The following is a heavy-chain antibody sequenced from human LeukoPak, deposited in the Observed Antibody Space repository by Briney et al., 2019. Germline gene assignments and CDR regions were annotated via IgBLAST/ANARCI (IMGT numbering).Heavy chain of an antibody. J-gene: IGHJ5*01. CDR3: AQDSLTREANCFDP. V-gene: IGHV3-23*01. Sequence: PGGSLRLSCAASGFTFSSYAMTWVRQAPGKGLEWGSAISYDRGNIYYADSVKGWFTISRDNSRTIVSLQMDRLTAEDTAVYYCAQDSLTREANCFDPGGQGPLVTVSS. D-gene: IGHD2-21*02. CDR2: ISYDRGNI. CDR1: GFTFSSYA.